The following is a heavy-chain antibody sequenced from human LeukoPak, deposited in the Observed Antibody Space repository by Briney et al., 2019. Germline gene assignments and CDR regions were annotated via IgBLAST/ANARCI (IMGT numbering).Heavy chain of an antibody. J-gene: IGHJ3*01. D-gene: IGHD1-1*01. Sequence: SQTLPLTCAISGDSVSSSTAVWNWIRQSPSRGLGWLGKTNYRSTWYHDYAVSVTGRIIITPDTSKNQFSLQLNSVTPDDTAVYFCARINWDDAFDVWGQGTMVTVSS. CDR3: ARINWDDAFDV. CDR2: TNYRSTWYH. CDR1: GDSVSSSTAV. V-gene: IGHV6-1*01.